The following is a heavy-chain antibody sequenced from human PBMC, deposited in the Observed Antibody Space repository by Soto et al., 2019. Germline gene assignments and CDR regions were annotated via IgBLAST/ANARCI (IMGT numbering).Heavy chain of an antibody. J-gene: IGHJ4*02. Sequence: EVQLVESGGGLVQPGGSLRLSCAASGFTVSRNWMYLVRQAPGKGLEWVATITEDGSNQYYVDAVKGRFTISRDNSKNSVFLQMNSLRAEDTAVYSCARVATAGRGTDYWVQGPLVTVSS. D-gene: IGHD6-13*01. V-gene: IGHV3-7*04. CDR3: ARVATAGRGTDY. CDR1: GFTVSRNW. CDR2: ITEDGSNQ.